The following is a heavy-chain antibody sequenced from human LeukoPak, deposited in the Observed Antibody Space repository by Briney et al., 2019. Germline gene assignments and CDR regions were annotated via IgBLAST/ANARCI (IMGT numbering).Heavy chain of an antibody. J-gene: IGHJ4*02. CDR3: ARQTGSGLFILP. CDR2: IYYSGNT. Sequence: SETLPLTCTVSGVSISSSNSYWGWIRQPPGKGLEWIGSIYYSGNTYYNASLKSQASISIDTSKNQFSLRLTSVTAADTAVYYCARQTGSGLFILPGGQGTLVTVSS. D-gene: IGHD3/OR15-3a*01. V-gene: IGHV4-39*01. CDR1: GVSISSSNSY.